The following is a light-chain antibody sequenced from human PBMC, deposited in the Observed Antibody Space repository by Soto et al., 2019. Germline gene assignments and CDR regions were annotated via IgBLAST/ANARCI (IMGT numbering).Light chain of an antibody. V-gene: IGKV1-27*01. CDR3: QKYNTAPLT. CDR1: QGIGNY. Sequence: IQMTHSPLSLSASFGEIVSITFRASQGIGNYLAWFQQKPGRVPKLLIYGASALQTGVPSRFSGSGYGTEFTLTISSLQPEDVATYYCQKYNTAPLTFGGGTKVDIK. J-gene: IGKJ4*01. CDR2: GAS.